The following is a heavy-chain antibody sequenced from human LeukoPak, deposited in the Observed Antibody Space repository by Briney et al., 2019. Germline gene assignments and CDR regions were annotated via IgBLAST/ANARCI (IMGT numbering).Heavy chain of an antibody. Sequence: SETLSLTCAVSGGSLTGYFWTWIRQAPGKGLEWIGHLYYSGSTYYNPSLESRVSISIDTSKTQFSLELNSVTAADTAVYYCARLKEGIDYWGQGTLVTVSS. CDR2: LYYSGST. CDR1: GGSLTGYF. V-gene: IGHV4-59*01. D-gene: IGHD3-10*01. CDR3: ARLKEGIDY. J-gene: IGHJ4*02.